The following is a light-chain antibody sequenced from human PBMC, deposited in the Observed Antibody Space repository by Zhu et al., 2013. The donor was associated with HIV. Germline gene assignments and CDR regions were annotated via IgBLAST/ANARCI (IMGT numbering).Light chain of an antibody. CDR2: GAS. Sequence: TQSPATLSVSPGDRVTLSCRAGRDLKTNVAWYQQKPGQAPRLLLYGASSRATGIPDKFSGSGSGTDFTLSISRLDPEDFAVYYCQQNDSSSLTFGGGTTVEI. CDR3: QQNDSSSLT. J-gene: IGKJ4*01. CDR1: RDLKTN. V-gene: IGKV3-20*01.